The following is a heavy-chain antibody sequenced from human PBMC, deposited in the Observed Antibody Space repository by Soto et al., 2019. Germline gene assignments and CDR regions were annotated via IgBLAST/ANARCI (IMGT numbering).Heavy chain of an antibody. J-gene: IGHJ5*02. V-gene: IGHV1-18*01. Sequence: ASVKVSCKASGYTFTSYGISWVRQAPGQVLEWMGWISAYNGNTNYAQKLQGRVTMTTDTSTSTAYMELRSLRSDDTAVYYCAGEVYRAGWFDPWGQGTMVTVSS. D-gene: IGHD4-4*01. CDR2: ISAYNGNT. CDR1: GYTFTSYG. CDR3: AGEVYRAGWFDP.